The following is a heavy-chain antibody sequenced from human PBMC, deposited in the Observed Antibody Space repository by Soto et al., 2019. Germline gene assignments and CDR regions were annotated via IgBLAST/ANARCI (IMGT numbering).Heavy chain of an antibody. Sequence: ASVKVSCKASGYTFIGYYIHWVRQAPGQGLEWMGWINPNSGGTNYAQKFQGRVTMTRDTSISTAYMELSRLRSDDTAVYYCAREGGYCSGGSCCLFDPWGQGTLVTVSS. CDR1: GYTFIGYY. D-gene: IGHD2-15*01. V-gene: IGHV1-2*02. J-gene: IGHJ5*02. CDR3: AREGGYCSGGSCCLFDP. CDR2: INPNSGGT.